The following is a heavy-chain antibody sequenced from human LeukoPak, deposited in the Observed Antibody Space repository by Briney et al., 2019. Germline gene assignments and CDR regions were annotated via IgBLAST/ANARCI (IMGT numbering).Heavy chain of an antibody. J-gene: IGHJ4*02. CDR3: ARDRYGVRSGSCDY. Sequence: ASVKVSCKASGYTFTTHGISWVRQAPGQGLEWMGWISGNNGDTNVAQNLQGRVTMTTDTSTSTAYMELRSLRSDDTAVYYCARDRYGVRSGSCDYWGQGTLVTVSS. V-gene: IGHV1-18*01. D-gene: IGHD1-26*01. CDR2: ISGNNGDT. CDR1: GYTFTTHG.